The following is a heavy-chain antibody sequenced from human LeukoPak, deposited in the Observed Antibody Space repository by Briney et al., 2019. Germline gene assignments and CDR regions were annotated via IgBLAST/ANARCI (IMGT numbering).Heavy chain of an antibody. V-gene: IGHV3-23*01. J-gene: IGHJ4*02. CDR1: GFTFSSYA. Sequence: GGSLRLSCAASGFTFSSYAMSWVRQAPGEGLEWVSGISGSGETTSNADSVKGRFTISRDNSKNTLYLQMNSLRAEDTAVYYCAKGLYTTSWPIDFWGQGTLVTVPS. CDR3: AKGLYTTSWPIDF. CDR2: ISGSGETT. D-gene: IGHD2-2*02.